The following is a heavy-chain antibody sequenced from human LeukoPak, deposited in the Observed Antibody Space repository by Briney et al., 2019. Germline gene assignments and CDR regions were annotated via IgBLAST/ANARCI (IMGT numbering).Heavy chain of an antibody. CDR2: IYNSGST. V-gene: IGHV4-39*01. CDR1: GGSISSSSYY. D-gene: IGHD6-13*01. Sequence: SETLSLTCTASGGSISSSSYYWGWIRQPQGKGLEWIGSIYNSGSTYYNPSLKSRVPISVDMSKNQFSLKLISVTAADTAVYYCARSSSSWYTGWFDPWGQGTLVTVSS. CDR3: ARSSSSWYTGWFDP. J-gene: IGHJ5*02.